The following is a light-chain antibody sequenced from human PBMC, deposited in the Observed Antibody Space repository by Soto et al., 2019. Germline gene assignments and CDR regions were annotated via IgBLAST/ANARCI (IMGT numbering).Light chain of an antibody. CDR3: QQSYTTSWT. CDR2: TVS. CDR1: QTISNY. V-gene: IGKV1-39*01. Sequence: DIQMTQSPSSLSASVGDRVTITCRANQTISNYLNWYQQKPGKAPKLLVYTVSNLHSGVPSRFSGGASGKDFTLTISSLQPEDCATYYCQQSYTTSWTFGQGTKVAIK. J-gene: IGKJ1*01.